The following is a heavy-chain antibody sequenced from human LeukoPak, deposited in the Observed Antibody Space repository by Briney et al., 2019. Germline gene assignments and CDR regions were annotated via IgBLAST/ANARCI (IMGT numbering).Heavy chain of an antibody. CDR3: ARWVVTAADIDY. V-gene: IGHV3-30*03. Sequence: GGSLRLSCAASGFTFSSCGFHWVRQAPGKGLEWVAVISYDGSKKYYADSVKGRFTISRDNSKNTLYLRMNSLRAEDTAVYYCARWVVTAADIDYWGQGTLVTVSS. D-gene: IGHD2-15*01. CDR2: ISYDGSKK. J-gene: IGHJ4*02. CDR1: GFTFSSCG.